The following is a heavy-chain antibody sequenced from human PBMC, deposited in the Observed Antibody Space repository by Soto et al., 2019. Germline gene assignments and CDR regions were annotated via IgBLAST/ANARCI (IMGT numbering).Heavy chain of an antibody. CDR1: GFTFSSYE. J-gene: IGHJ4*02. Sequence: EVQLVESGGGLVQPGGSLRLSCAASGFTFSSYEMNWVRQAPGKGLEWVSYISSSGSTIYYADSVKGRFTISRDNAKNSLYLQMNSLRAEDKAVYYCARVIAARRYFDYWGQGTLVTVSS. CDR3: ARVIAARRYFDY. D-gene: IGHD6-13*01. V-gene: IGHV3-48*03. CDR2: ISSSGSTI.